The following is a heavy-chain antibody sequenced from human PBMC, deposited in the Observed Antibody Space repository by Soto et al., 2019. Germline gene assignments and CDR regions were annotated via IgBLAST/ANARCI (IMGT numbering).Heavy chain of an antibody. Sequence: ERLSRAGPVSGGSFKSRSYYWSWIRQPPGKGLEWIGYVYHTGRTSYNPSLKSRVSISMDTSKNQFSLNLDSVTAADKAVYFCARDFAYFDSWGQGTLVTVSS. J-gene: IGHJ4*02. CDR3: ARDFAYFDS. CDR1: GGSFKSRSYY. D-gene: IGHD3-3*01. V-gene: IGHV4-61*01. CDR2: VYHTGRT.